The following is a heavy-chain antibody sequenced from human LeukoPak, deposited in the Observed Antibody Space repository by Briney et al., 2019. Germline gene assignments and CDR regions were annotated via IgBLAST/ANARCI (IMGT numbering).Heavy chain of an antibody. J-gene: IGHJ4*02. Sequence: SETLSLTCTVSGGSVSSYYWSWIRQPPGKGLEWIGYIYYSGSTNYNPSLKSRVTISVDTSKNQFSLKLSSVTAADTAVYYCARAHSSGYYVDWGQGTLVTVSS. V-gene: IGHV4-59*02. D-gene: IGHD3-22*01. CDR1: GGSVSSYY. CDR2: IYYSGST. CDR3: ARAHSSGYYVD.